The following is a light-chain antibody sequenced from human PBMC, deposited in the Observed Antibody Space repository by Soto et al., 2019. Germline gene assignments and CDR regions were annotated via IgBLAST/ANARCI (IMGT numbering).Light chain of an antibody. CDR3: AAWHDSLSIYV. CDR1: SSNIGSNT. CDR2: ADN. Sequence: QSALTQPPSASGTPGQRVAISCSGSSSNIGSNTVNWYQQLPGTAPRLLIYADNLRPSGVPDRFSGSKSGASASLAISGLQSGDEADYYCAAWHDSLSIYVFGTGTKSPS. V-gene: IGLV1-44*01. J-gene: IGLJ1*01.